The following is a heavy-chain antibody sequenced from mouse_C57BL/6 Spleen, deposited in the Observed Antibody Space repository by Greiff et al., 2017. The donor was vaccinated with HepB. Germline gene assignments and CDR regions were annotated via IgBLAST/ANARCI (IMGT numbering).Heavy chain of an antibody. V-gene: IGHV1-61*01. Sequence: VQLQQSGAELVRPGSSVKLSCKASGYTFTSYWMDWVKQRPGQGLEWIGNIYPSDSETHYNQKFKDKATLTVDKSSSTAYMQLSSLTSEDSAVYYCAIRGSSYDFDYWGQGTTLTVSS. CDR3: AIRGSSYDFDY. J-gene: IGHJ2*01. CDR2: IYPSDSET. CDR1: GYTFTSYW. D-gene: IGHD1-1*01.